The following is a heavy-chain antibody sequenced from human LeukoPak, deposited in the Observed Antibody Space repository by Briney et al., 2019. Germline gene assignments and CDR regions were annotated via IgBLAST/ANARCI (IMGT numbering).Heavy chain of an antibody. CDR3: ARHQGHDFYDSSGFYSFDY. D-gene: IGHD3-22*01. V-gene: IGHV4-59*08. Sequence: SVTLSLTCTVSGGSISNYYWSWIRQPPGKGLEWMVYLYYSGSTNYNPSLKSRVTISVDTSKNQFSLKLSSVTAADTAVYFCARHQGHDFYDSSGFYSFDYWGQGTLVTVSS. J-gene: IGHJ4*02. CDR2: LYYSGST. CDR1: GGSISNYY.